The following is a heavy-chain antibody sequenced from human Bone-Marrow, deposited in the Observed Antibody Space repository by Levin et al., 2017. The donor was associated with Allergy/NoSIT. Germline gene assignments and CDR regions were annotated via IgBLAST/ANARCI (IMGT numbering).Heavy chain of an antibody. CDR3: VRGTAFDI. V-gene: IGHV3-30*03. D-gene: IGHD3-16*01. CDR2: ITYDGSTD. J-gene: IGHJ3*02. Sequence: GESLKISCAASGFNFSSFGMHWVRQVPGEGLEWMAIITYDGSTDYYADSVKGRFSVSRDNSKSTLYLQMNSLRPDDTAVYYCVRGTAFDIWGQGTMVTVSS. CDR1: GFNFSSFG.